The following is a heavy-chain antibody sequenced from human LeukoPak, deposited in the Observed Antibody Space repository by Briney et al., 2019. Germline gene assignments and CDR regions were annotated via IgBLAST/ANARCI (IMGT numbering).Heavy chain of an antibody. D-gene: IGHD1-7*01. CDR2: IYYSGST. Sequence: SETLSLTCTVSGGSISSSSYYWGWIRQPPGKGLEWIGSIYYSGSTYYNPSLKSRVTISVDTSKNQFSLKLSSVTAADTAVYYCARHCWNYVGALIYFDYWGQGTLVTVSS. V-gene: IGHV4-39*01. CDR3: ARHCWNYVGALIYFDY. CDR1: GGSISSSSYY. J-gene: IGHJ4*02.